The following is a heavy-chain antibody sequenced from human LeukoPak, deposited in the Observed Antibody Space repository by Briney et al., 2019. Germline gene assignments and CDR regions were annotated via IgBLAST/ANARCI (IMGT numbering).Heavy chain of an antibody. V-gene: IGHV4-59*01. CDR3: ARENTAMADFDY. CDR1: GGSLSSYY. D-gene: IGHD5-18*01. Sequence: SETLSLTCTVSGGSLSSYYWSWIRQPPGKGLEWIGYIYYSGSTNYNPSLKSRVTISVDTSKNQFSLKLSSVTAADTAVYYCARENTAMADFDYWGQGTLVTVSS. J-gene: IGHJ4*02. CDR2: IYYSGST.